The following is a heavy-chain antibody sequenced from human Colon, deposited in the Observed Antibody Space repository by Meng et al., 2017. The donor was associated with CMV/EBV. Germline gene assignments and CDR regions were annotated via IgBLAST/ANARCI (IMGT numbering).Heavy chain of an antibody. V-gene: IGHV3-74*01. D-gene: IGHD7-27*01. CDR3: ERELSGASDF. J-gene: IGHJ4*02. CDR2: TNEDGTIT. CDR1: GLTFSRFL. Sequence: EVQIVESGGGVMNPGGSLRCSCEAYGLTFSRFLMHWVRQAPGKGLVWVSCTNEDGTITNYAESVKGRLTISRKNAETTLYLKMKSLRVEETAVYYFERELSGASDFWGQGTLVTVSS.